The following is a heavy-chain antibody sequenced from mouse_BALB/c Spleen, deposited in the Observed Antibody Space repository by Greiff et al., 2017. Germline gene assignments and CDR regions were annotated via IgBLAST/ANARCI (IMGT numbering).Heavy chain of an antibody. CDR1: GFTFSSYA. V-gene: IGHV5-6-5*01. J-gene: IGHJ4*01. CDR2: ISSGGST. D-gene: IGHD2-10*01. Sequence: EVMLVESGGGLVKPGGSLKLSCAASGFTFSSYAMSWVRQTPEKRLEWVASISSGGSTYYPDSVKGRFTISRDNARNILYLQMSSLRSEDTAMYYCASAYYGHAMDYWGQGTSVTVSA. CDR3: ASAYYGHAMDY.